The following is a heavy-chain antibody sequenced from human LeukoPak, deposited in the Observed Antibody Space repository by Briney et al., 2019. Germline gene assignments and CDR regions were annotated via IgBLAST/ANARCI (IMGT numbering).Heavy chain of an antibody. Sequence: GGSLRLSCAASGFTFSSYEMNWVRQARGKGLEWVSIISTSDTIIYYADSVKGRFTISRDNAKNSLYLQVNSLRAEDTAVYYCARDNKVVVGTHAFDIWGQGTMVTVPS. V-gene: IGHV3-48*03. D-gene: IGHD3-22*01. J-gene: IGHJ3*02. CDR2: ISTSDTII. CDR1: GFTFSSYE. CDR3: ARDNKVVVGTHAFDI.